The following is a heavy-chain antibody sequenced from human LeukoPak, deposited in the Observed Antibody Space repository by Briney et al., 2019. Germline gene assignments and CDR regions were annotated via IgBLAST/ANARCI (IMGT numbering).Heavy chain of an antibody. D-gene: IGHD3-22*01. CDR1: GGSISSSSYY. CDR2: IYFSGSS. CDR3: ARSPYYYDSSGYWVYYFDY. V-gene: IGHV4-39*02. Sequence: PSETLSLTCTVSGGSISSSSYYWGWIRQPPGKGLEWVGSIYFSGSSYYNPSLKSRVTISVDTSKNHFSLKLSSVTAADTAVYYCARSPYYYDSSGYWVYYFDYWGQGTLVTVSS. J-gene: IGHJ4*02.